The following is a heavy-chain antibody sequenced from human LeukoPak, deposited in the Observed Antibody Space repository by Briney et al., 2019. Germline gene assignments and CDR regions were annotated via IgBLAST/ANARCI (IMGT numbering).Heavy chain of an antibody. Sequence: SVKVSCKVSGYTPTELSMHWVRQAPGQGLEWMGGIIPIFGTANYAQKFQGRVTITADESTSTAYMELSSLRSEDTAVYYCASGGGLSPWGQGTLVTVSS. CDR3: ASGGGLSP. CDR1: GYTPTELS. CDR2: IIPIFGTA. D-gene: IGHD3-16*01. V-gene: IGHV1-69*13. J-gene: IGHJ5*02.